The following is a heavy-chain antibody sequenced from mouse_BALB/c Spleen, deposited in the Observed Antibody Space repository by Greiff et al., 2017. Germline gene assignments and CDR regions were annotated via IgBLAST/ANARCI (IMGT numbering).Heavy chain of an antibody. CDR1: GFTFSSFG. V-gene: IGHV5-17*02. J-gene: IGHJ2*01. Sequence: EVKLVESGGGLVQPGGSRKLSCAASGFTFSSFGMHWVRQAPEKGLEWVAYISSGSSTIYYADTVKGRFTISRDNPKNTLFLQMTSLRSEDTAMYYCARGDYYGSSSDYWGQGTTLTVSS. CDR2: ISSGSSTI. D-gene: IGHD1-1*01. CDR3: ARGDYYGSSSDY.